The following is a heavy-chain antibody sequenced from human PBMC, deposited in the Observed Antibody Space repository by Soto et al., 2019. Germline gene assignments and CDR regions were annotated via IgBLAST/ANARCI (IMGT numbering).Heavy chain of an antibody. V-gene: IGHV3-23*01. CDR3: AKDRNGPPDFHY. D-gene: IGHD1-1*01. J-gene: IGHJ4*02. CDR2: SSGSGGST. Sequence: EVQLLESGGGLVQPGGSLRLSCAASGFTFSSYAMSWVGQAPGKGLEWVSASSGSGGSTYYADSVKGRFTISRDNSKNTLYLQMNSLRAEDTAVYYCAKDRNGPPDFHYWGQGTLVTVSS. CDR1: GFTFSSYA.